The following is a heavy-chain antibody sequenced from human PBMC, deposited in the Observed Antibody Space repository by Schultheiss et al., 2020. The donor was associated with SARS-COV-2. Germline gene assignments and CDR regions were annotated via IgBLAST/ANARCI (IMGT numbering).Heavy chain of an antibody. D-gene: IGHD5/OR15-5a*01. CDR1: GFTFSSYS. CDR2: ISSSSSYI. Sequence: GGSLRLSCAASGFTFSSYSMNWVRQAPGKGLEWVSSISSSSSYIYYADSVKGRFTISRDNSKNTLYLQMNSLRAEDTAVYYCAKESTSSFDYWGQGTLVTVSS. CDR3: AKESTSSFDY. J-gene: IGHJ4*02. V-gene: IGHV3-21*04.